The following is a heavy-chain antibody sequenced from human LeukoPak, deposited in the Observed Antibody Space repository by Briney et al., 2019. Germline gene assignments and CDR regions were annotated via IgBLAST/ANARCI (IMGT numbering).Heavy chain of an antibody. CDR1: RFTLNNSA. J-gene: IGHJ3*01. V-gene: IGHV3-23*01. D-gene: IGHD3-22*01. Sequence: GGSLRLSCAASRFTLNNSAMNWVRQAPGKGLEWVSAISGSGGDTYYPNSVKGRFTISRDNSRNTLYLQMNSLRAEDTAVYYCARVGYYYDSSVVLWGQGTMVTVSS. CDR2: ISGSGGDT. CDR3: ARVGYYYDSSVVL.